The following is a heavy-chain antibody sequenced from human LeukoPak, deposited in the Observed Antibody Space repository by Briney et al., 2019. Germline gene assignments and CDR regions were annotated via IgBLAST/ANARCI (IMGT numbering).Heavy chain of an antibody. Sequence: SETLSLSCAVYGGSFSGYYRGWIRQPPGQGLEWIGGINPSGSTDYNPSLKSRVTISVDTSKNQFSLKLSSVTAADTAVHYCARANRYSNYGLPDYNWFDPWGQGTLVTVSS. J-gene: IGHJ5*02. CDR2: INPSGST. CDR3: ARANRYSNYGLPDYNWFDP. CDR1: GGSFSGYY. D-gene: IGHD4-11*01. V-gene: IGHV4-34*01.